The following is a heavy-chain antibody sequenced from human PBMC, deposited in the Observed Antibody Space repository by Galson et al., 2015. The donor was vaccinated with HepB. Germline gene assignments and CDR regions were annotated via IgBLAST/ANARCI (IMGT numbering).Heavy chain of an antibody. J-gene: IGHJ4*02. CDR1: GGSISSSY. D-gene: IGHD3-10*01. CDR3: ARDHYGSGSYYPDY. CDR2: IYSSGST. Sequence: SETLSLTCTVSGGSISSSYWSWIRQPAGKGLEWIGRIYSSGSTNYNPSLKSRVTMSVDTSKNHFSLNLSSVTAADTAVYYCARDHYGSGSYYPDYWGQGTLVTVSS. V-gene: IGHV4-4*07.